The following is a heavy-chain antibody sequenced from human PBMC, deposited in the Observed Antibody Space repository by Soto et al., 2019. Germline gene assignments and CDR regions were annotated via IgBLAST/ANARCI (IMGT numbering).Heavy chain of an antibody. CDR3: TRPPSGSYGDESDY. V-gene: IGHV3-73*01. CDR2: IRDKANNDAT. J-gene: IGHJ4*02. CDR1: GFSLSGSA. D-gene: IGHD1-26*01. Sequence: GGSLRLSCSGSGFSLSGSAIHWVRQASGQGLEWLGRIRDKANNDATAYAAPVKGRFTISRDESQNVVFLQMNSLKTEDTAIYYCTRPPSGSYGDESDYWGQGTRVTVSS.